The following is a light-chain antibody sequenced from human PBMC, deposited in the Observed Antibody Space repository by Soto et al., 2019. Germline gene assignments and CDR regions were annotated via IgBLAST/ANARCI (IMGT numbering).Light chain of an antibody. V-gene: IGLV2-11*01. J-gene: IGLJ3*02. CDR2: DVT. CDR3: CSYAGSYTGV. Sequence: QSALTQPRSVSGSPGQSVTISCTGTSSDVGDYHYVSWYQHHPGKAPKLMIYDVTKRPSGVPNRFSGSKSGNTASLTISGLQAEYEADYYCCSYAGSYTGVFGGGTKLTVL. CDR1: SSDVGDYHY.